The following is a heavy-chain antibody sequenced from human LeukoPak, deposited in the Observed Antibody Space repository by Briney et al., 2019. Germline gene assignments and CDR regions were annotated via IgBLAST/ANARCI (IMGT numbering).Heavy chain of an antibody. CDR3: ARGGYSSGSDYDY. CDR1: GGSISSSSYY. J-gene: IGHJ4*02. CDR2: IYYSGST. V-gene: IGHV4-39*01. Sequence: SETLSLTCTVSGGSISSSSYYWGWIRQPPGKGLEWIGSIYYSGSTYYNPSLKSRVTISVDTSKNQFSLKLGSVTAADTAVYYCARGGYSSGSDYDYWGQGTLVTVSS. D-gene: IGHD6-19*01.